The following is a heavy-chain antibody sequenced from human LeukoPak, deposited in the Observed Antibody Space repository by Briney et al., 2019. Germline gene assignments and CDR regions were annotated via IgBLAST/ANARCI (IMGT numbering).Heavy chain of an antibody. D-gene: IGHD3-16*01. CDR3: ARGGGLYYITYGGPFDS. J-gene: IGHJ4*02. CDR1: GGTFNGYY. Sequence: PSETLSLTCAVYGGTFNGYYWSWIRQPPGKGLEWIGEINHSGNTNYNPSLKSRVTISVDTSTNQFSLNLTSVTAADTAVYYFARGGGLYYITYGGPFDSWGQGTLVTVSS. CDR2: INHSGNT. V-gene: IGHV4-34*01.